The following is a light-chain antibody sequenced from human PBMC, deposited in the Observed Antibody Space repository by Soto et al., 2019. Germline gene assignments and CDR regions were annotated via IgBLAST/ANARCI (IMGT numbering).Light chain of an antibody. Sequence: EIVLTQSPGTLSLSPGESATLSCRASQSVSGSYLAWYQQKPGQAPRLVLYATSLRSTGFPDMFTGSGSGTDFTLTISRLEPEDFAVYYCQHYDSSLWKLGQGTKVEIK. V-gene: IGKV3-20*01. CDR2: ATS. CDR1: QSVSGSY. CDR3: QHYDSSLWK. J-gene: IGKJ1*01.